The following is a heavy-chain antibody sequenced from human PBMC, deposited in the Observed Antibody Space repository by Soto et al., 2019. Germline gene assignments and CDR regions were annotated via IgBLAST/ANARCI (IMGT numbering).Heavy chain of an antibody. V-gene: IGHV3-15*07. D-gene: IGHD3-10*01. J-gene: IGHJ4*01. Sequence: EVELVESGGGLVKPGGSLTLSCAASGFSFKNAWMNWVRQAPGKGLEWVGRIKNKNDGGTTDYAALVKGRFTISRDASENTLYRHMNGLKPEDTGVYFCTGLWFGEIYNYWGQGSLVTVSS. CDR1: GFSFKNAW. CDR2: IKNKNDGGTT. CDR3: TGLWFGEIYNY.